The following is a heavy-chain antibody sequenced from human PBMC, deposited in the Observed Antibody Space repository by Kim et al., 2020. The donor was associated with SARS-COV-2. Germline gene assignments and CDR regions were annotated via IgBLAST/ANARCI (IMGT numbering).Heavy chain of an antibody. V-gene: IGHV2-5*02. J-gene: IGHJ5*02. Sequence: SGPTLVKPTQTLTLTCTFSGFSLSTSGVGVGWIRQPPGKALEWLALIYWDDDKRYSPSLKSRLTITKDTSKNQVVLTMTNMDPVDTATYYCALERDILTQYNWFDPWGQGTLVTVSS. CDR2: IYWDDDK. CDR1: GFSLSTSGVG. D-gene: IGHD3-9*01. CDR3: ALERDILTQYNWFDP.